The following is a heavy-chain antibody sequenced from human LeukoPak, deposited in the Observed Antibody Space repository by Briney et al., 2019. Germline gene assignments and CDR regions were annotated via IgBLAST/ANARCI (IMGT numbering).Heavy chain of an antibody. CDR3: GREDRIVLGNDAFDI. CDR1: GFTLSNAW. V-gene: IGHV3-74*01. D-gene: IGHD2-8*01. J-gene: IGHJ3*02. CDR2: ISSDGRTT. Sequence: PGGSLRLSCAASGFTLSNAWMNSVRQAPGKGLVWVSRISSDGRTTSYADSVKGRFTISRDNAENTLSLQMNSLRGEDTAVYYCGREDRIVLGNDAFDIWGQGTMVTVSS.